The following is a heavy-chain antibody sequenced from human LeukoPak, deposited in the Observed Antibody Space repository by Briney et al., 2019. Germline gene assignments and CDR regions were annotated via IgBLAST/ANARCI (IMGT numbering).Heavy chain of an antibody. Sequence: SETLSLTCAVYGGSFSGYYWSWIRQPPGKGLEWIGEINHSGSTNYNPSLKSRVTISVDTSKNQFSLKLSSVTAADTAVYYCARARNGVLRFLEWLPKNNWFDPWGQGTLVTVSS. CDR2: INHSGST. J-gene: IGHJ5*02. V-gene: IGHV4-34*01. D-gene: IGHD3-3*01. CDR1: GGSFSGYY. CDR3: ARARNGVLRFLEWLPKNNWFDP.